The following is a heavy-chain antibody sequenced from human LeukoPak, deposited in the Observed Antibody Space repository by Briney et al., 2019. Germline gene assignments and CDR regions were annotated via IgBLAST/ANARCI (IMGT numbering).Heavy chain of an antibody. V-gene: IGHV3-30*19. CDR1: GFTFSSYG. CDR2: ISYDGSNK. Sequence: GGSLRLSCAASGFTFSSYGMHWVRQAPGKGLEWVAVISYDGSNKYYADSVKGRFTISRDNSKNTLYLQMNSLRAEDTAVYYCASCYYGSGSYGDYFDYWGQGTLVTVSS. J-gene: IGHJ4*02. CDR3: ASCYYGSGSYGDYFDY. D-gene: IGHD3-10*01.